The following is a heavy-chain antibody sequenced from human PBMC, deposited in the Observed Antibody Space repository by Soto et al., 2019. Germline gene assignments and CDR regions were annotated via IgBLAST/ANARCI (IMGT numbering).Heavy chain of an antibody. V-gene: IGHV4-30-2*05. CDR1: GDTISTGGYT. J-gene: IGHJ4*02. D-gene: IGHD3-10*01. Sequence: PSETLSLTCDVSGDTISTGGYTWAWIRQPPGEALGWIGHIYHSASTYHNPSLKSRVTISVDTSKNQFSLKLSSVTAADTAVYYCASWYYGSGSYYYFDYWGQGTLVTVSS. CDR2: IYHSAST. CDR3: ASWYYGSGSYYYFDY.